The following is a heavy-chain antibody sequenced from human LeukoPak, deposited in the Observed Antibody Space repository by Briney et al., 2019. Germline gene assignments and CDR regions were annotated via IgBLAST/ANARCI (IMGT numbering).Heavy chain of an antibody. CDR3: ARTYDFGRGPPGDAFDN. V-gene: IGHV3-48*01. Sequence: GGSLRLSCAASGFTFTIFGFNWVRQAPGKVPEWVSYIDARSGITYYADSVQGRFTISRDNAQESVFLQMNSLRADDAAVYYCARTYDFGRGPPGDAFDNWGPGTLVTVSS. D-gene: IGHD3-3*01. CDR2: IDARSGIT. CDR1: GFTFTIFG. J-gene: IGHJ3*02.